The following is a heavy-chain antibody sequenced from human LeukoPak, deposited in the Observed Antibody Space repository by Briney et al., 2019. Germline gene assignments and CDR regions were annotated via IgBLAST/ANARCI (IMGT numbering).Heavy chain of an antibody. CDR3: ARGGPTVIVVVEGWFDP. J-gene: IGHJ5*02. CDR2: IYYSGST. CDR1: GGSISSYY. D-gene: IGHD3-22*01. V-gene: IGHV4-59*12. Sequence: SETLSLTCTVSGGSISSYYWSWIRQPPGKGLEWIGYIYYSGSTNYNPSLKSRVTISVDTSKNQFSLKLSSVTAADTAVYYCARGGPTVIVVVEGWFDPWGQGTLVTVSS.